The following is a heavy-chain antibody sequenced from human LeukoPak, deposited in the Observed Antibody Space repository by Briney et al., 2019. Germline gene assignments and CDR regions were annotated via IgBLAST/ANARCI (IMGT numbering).Heavy chain of an antibody. CDR3: AKSRRGGSSWYEFDY. CDR1: GFTFSSYA. J-gene: IGHJ4*02. D-gene: IGHD6-13*01. Sequence: PGGSLRLSCAASGFTFSSYAMSWVRRAPGKGPEWVSTLSGSGGSTYYADSVKGRFTISRDNSKNTLYLQMNSLRAEDTALYYCAKSRRGGSSWYEFDYWGQGTLVTVSS. CDR2: LSGSGGST. V-gene: IGHV3-23*01.